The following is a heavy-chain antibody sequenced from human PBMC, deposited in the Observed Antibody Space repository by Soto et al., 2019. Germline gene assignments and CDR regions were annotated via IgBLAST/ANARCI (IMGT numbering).Heavy chain of an antibody. CDR2: ISIRGGDE. V-gene: IGHV3-30*03. D-gene: IGHD1-1*01. J-gene: IGHJ4*02. CDR1: GFTFSSYA. CDR3: ARGTIVPRQHLDY. Sequence: QVQLVESGGGVVQPGKSLRLSCAASGFTFSSYAMHWARQAPGKGLEWVTVISIRGGDEYYAESVRGRFTISREDSKNTLYLQMDSLRVEDTAVYYCARGTIVPRQHLDYWGQGTLVTVSS.